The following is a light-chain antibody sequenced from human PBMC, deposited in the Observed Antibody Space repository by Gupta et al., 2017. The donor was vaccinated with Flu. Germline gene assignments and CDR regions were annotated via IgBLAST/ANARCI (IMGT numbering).Light chain of an antibody. V-gene: IGKV3-15*01. CDR3: QQYKDWTLST. Sequence: ARPTLSCRARQSVRSAFAWYPQIPGHAPRLLIYCASTRATGLPARFSGSGSGKEFPLTISSLQSEDFAVYYCQQYKDWTLSTFGQGTKLDI. CDR1: QSVRSA. J-gene: IGKJ2*01. CDR2: CAS.